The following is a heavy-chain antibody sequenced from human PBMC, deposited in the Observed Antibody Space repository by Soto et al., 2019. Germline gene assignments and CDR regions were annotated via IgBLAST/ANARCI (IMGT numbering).Heavy chain of an antibody. V-gene: IGHV4-39*01. CDR1: GGSISSSSYS. J-gene: IGHJ5*02. CDR2: IYYSGST. Sequence: QLQLQESGPGLVKPSETLSLTCTVSGGSISSSSYSWGWIRQPPGKGLEWIGSIYYSGSTYYNPSLKSRVTISVDTSKNQFSLKLSSVTAADTAVYSCARLEMFEPWGQGTLVTVSS. CDR3: ARLEMFEP.